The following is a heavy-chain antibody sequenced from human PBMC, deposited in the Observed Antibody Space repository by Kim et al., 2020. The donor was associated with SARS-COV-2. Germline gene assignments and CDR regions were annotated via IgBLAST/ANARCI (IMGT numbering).Heavy chain of an antibody. V-gene: IGHV3-23*01. D-gene: IGHD3-22*01. J-gene: IGHJ3*02. CDR2: ISGSGGST. Sequence: GGSLRLSCAASGFTFSSYAMSWVRQAPGKGLEWVSAISGSGGSTYYADSVKGRFTISRDNSKNTLYLQMNSLRAGDTAVYYCAKWTLRYYYDSRGHDAFDSWGQGTMVTVSS. CDR1: GFTFSSYA. CDR3: AKWTLRYYYDSRGHDAFDS.